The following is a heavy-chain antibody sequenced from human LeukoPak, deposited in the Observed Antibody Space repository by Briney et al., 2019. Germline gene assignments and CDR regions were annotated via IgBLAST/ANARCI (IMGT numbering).Heavy chain of an antibody. V-gene: IGHV3-9*01. CDR2: MSWTSGSI. Sequence: GGSLRLSCGVSEFTFDDYVIHWVRQGPGKGLEWVAAMSWTSGSIAYADSVKGRFTISRDNAKNSLYLQMTSLRAEDTALYYCAKSPRLGTLYYFDYWGQGTLVTVSS. CDR1: EFTFDDYV. CDR3: AKSPRLGTLYYFDY. D-gene: IGHD3-16*01. J-gene: IGHJ4*02.